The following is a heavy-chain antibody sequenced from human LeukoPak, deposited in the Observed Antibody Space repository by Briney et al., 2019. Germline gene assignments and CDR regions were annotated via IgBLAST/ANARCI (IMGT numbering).Heavy chain of an antibody. CDR1: GFTFSNSA. CDR2: IVVGSGNT. J-gene: IGHJ4*02. CDR3: TSDPTFYSGRYCFDY. D-gene: IGHD1-26*01. Sequence: GASVKVSCKASGFTFSNSAVRWVRQARGQRLEWIGWIVVGSGNTNYAQKFQERATITRDMSTSTAYMELSSLRSEDTAVYYCTSDPTFYSGRYCFDYWGQGTLVTVSS. V-gene: IGHV1-58*01.